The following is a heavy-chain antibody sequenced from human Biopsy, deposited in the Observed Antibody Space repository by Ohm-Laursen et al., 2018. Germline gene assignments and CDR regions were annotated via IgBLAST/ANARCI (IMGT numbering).Heavy chain of an antibody. CDR3: ARVPAYPSIDGYYGLDL. CDR1: GYTFAGYY. J-gene: IGHJ6*02. V-gene: IGHV1-2*02. CDR2: INPNSGNA. Sequence: SVTVSCKASGYTFAGYYLHWGRQAPGHGLEWMGWINPNSGNANYAQSFQGRLTETRDTSISTAYMELTSLTFDDTAIYYCARVPAYPSIDGYYGLDLWGQGTTVIVSS. D-gene: IGHD3-9*01.